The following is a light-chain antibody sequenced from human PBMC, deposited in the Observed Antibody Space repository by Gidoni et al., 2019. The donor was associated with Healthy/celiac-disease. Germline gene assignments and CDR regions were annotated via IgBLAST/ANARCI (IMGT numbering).Light chain of an antibody. Sequence: SYELTQPPSVSVSPGQTASITCSGDKLGDKYACWYQQKQGQSPVLVIYQDSKRPSGIHDRFSGSNSGNTATLTISGTQAMDEADYYCQAWDSSTVVFGGGTKLTVL. CDR1: KLGDKY. CDR3: QAWDSSTVV. J-gene: IGLJ2*01. CDR2: QDS. V-gene: IGLV3-1*01.